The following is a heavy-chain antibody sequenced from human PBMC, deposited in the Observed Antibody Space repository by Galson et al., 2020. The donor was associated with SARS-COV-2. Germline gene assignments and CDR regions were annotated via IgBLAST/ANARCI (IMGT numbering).Heavy chain of an antibody. Sequence: SETLSLTCTVSGGSFSTYVWSWIRQPPGKGLEWLGYVEYIGSTYYNPSLKSRVTISVDTSENQFSLKLTSETASATAVYYCAREVRPYDSSAYYNYWGPGTLVTVSS. CDR2: VEYIGST. J-gene: IGHJ4*02. CDR1: GGSFSTYV. CDR3: AREVRPYDSSAYYNY. D-gene: IGHD3-22*01. V-gene: IGHV4-59*13.